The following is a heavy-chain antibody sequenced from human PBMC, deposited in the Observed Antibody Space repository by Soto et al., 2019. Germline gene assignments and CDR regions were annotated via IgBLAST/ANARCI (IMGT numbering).Heavy chain of an antibody. CDR3: ARDQQYYYGSGSYYYYYGMDV. CDR1: GGTFSSYA. D-gene: IGHD3-10*01. Sequence: QVQLVQSGAEVKKPGSSVKVSCKASGGTFSSYAISWVRQAPGQGLEWMGGIIPIFGTAHYAQKFQGRVTITADESTSTAYMELSSLRSEDTAVYYCARDQQYYYGSGSYYYYYGMDVWGQGTTVTVSS. V-gene: IGHV1-69*01. J-gene: IGHJ6*02. CDR2: IIPIFGTA.